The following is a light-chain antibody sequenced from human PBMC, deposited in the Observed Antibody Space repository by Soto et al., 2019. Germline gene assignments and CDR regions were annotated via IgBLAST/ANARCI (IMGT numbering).Light chain of an antibody. V-gene: IGLV6-57*03. CDR1: SGRIASSY. J-gene: IGLJ1*01. CDR3: HSHDNTNQV. Sequence: NFILTPPHSGSGSPGKTGTISYTRSSGRIASSYVQWYQQRPGSAPTTVIYDDDERPSGVPDRLSGSVDSSSNSASLTFSGLTTEDEADYYCHSHDNTNQVFGTVTKVTVL. CDR2: DDD.